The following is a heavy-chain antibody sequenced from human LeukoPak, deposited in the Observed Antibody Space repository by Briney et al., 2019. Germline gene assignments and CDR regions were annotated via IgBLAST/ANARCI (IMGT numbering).Heavy chain of an antibody. CDR3: ARDLAITIFGVVYSHYYFDY. Sequence: ASVKVSCKASGHTSTTYAIHWVRQAPGQGLEWMGWISAYNGNTNYAQKLQGRVTMTTDTSTSTAYMELRSLRSDDTAVHYCARDLAITIFGVVYSHYYFDYWGQGTLVTVSS. CDR1: GHTSTTYA. CDR2: ISAYNGNT. J-gene: IGHJ4*02. V-gene: IGHV1-18*01. D-gene: IGHD3-3*01.